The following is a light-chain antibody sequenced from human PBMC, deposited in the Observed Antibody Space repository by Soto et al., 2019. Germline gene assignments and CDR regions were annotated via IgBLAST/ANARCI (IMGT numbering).Light chain of an antibody. CDR2: GAS. J-gene: IGKJ1*01. CDR3: QQDNNWPPET. Sequence: TLSVYPEERDTRWSRASQRLSSDLARYQKRPFQSPRLLIYGASTRATGIPASFSGSEFGTEFTLTISILQSAEFAVYYCQQDNNWPPETFG. V-gene: IGKV3-15*01. CDR1: QRLSSD.